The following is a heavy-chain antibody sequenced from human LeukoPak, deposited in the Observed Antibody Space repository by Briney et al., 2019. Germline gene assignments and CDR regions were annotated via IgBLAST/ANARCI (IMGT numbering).Heavy chain of an antibody. V-gene: IGHV4-39*01. CDR2: IYYSGST. Sequence: SETLSLTCSVCGGSISGYYWSWIRQPPGKGLEWIGSIYYSGSTYYNPSLKSRVTISVDTSKNQFSLKLSSVTAADTAVYYCARHYQSEYSSGFEYFQHWGQGTLVTVSS. D-gene: IGHD6-19*01. CDR3: ARHYQSEYSSGFEYFQH. CDR1: GGSISGYY. J-gene: IGHJ1*01.